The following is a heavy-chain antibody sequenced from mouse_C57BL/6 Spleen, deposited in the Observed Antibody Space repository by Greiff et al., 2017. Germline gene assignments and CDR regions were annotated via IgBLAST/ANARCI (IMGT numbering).Heavy chain of an antibody. CDR3: ARGGYYGSSLYAMDY. Sequence: VQLQQSGAELVRPGASVKLSCKASGYTFTDYYINWVKQRPGQGLEWIARIYPGSGNTYYNEKFKGKATLTAEKSSSTAYMQLSSLTSEDSAVYFCARGGYYGSSLYAMDYWGQGTSVTVSS. V-gene: IGHV1-76*01. D-gene: IGHD1-1*01. J-gene: IGHJ4*01. CDR1: GYTFTDYY. CDR2: IYPGSGNT.